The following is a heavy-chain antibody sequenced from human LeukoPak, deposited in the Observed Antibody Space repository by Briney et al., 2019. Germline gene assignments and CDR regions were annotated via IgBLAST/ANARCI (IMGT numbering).Heavy chain of an antibody. V-gene: IGHV4-59*08. CDR3: ARQVSRNFDY. D-gene: IGHD1-14*01. CDR2: IHYSGNT. CDR1: GVSLNSYY. Sequence: PSETLSLTCTVSGVSLNSYYWSWIRQPPGKGLEWIGYIHYSGNTNYNPSFKSRVTMSVDTSKIQFSLKLSSVTAADTAVYYCARQVSRNFDYWGQGILVTVSS. J-gene: IGHJ4*02.